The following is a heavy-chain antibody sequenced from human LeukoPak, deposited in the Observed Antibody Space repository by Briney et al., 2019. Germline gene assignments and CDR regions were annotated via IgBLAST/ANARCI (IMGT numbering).Heavy chain of an antibody. CDR3: ARSYDSRGYYYYGMDV. J-gene: IGHJ6*02. CDR2: IYYSGST. Sequence: PSDTLSLTCTVSGGSISSYYGSWIRQAPGKGLEWIGYIYYSGSTNYNPSLKSRVTISVDTSKNQFSLKLSSVIAADTAVYYCARSYDSRGYYYYGMDVWGQGTTVTVSS. V-gene: IGHV4-59*07. D-gene: IGHD3-22*01. CDR1: GGSISSYY.